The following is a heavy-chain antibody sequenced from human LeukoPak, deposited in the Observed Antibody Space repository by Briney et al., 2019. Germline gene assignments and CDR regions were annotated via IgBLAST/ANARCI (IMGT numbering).Heavy chain of an antibody. CDR3: ARARCSGGSCYSNYYYYGMDV. V-gene: IGHV1-18*01. CDR2: ISAYNGNT. J-gene: IGHJ6*02. CDR1: GYTFTSYG. Sequence: GASVKVSCKASGYTFTSYGISWVRQAPGQGLEWMGWISAYNGNTNYAQKLQGRVTMTTDTSTSTAYMELRSLRSDDTAVYYCARARCSGGSCYSNYYYYGMDVWGQGTTVTVSS. D-gene: IGHD2-15*01.